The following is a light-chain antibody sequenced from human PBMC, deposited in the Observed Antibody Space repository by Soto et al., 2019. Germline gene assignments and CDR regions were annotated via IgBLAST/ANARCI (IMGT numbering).Light chain of an antibody. CDR2: GAS. V-gene: IGKV3-20*01. Sequence: EIVLTQSPGTLSLSPGERATLSCRASQSVSTNYLAWYQRKPGQAPRLLIYGASSRATGIPDRFSGSGSGTDFTLTITRLEPEDLAEYYCQQYGSSPPTCGQGTKVEIK. J-gene: IGKJ1*01. CDR1: QSVSTNY. CDR3: QQYGSSPPT.